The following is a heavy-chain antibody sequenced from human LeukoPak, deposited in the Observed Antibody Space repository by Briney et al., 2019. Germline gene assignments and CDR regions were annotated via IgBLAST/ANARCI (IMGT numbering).Heavy chain of an antibody. Sequence: GGSLRLSCAASGFTFSSYSMNWVRQAPGKGLEWVSSISSSSSYIYYADSVKGRFTISRDNAKNTLYLQMNSLRAEDTAVYYCARGVENWFDPWGQGTLVTVSS. V-gene: IGHV3-21*01. CDR1: GFTFSSYS. CDR3: ARGVENWFDP. J-gene: IGHJ5*02. CDR2: ISSSSSYI.